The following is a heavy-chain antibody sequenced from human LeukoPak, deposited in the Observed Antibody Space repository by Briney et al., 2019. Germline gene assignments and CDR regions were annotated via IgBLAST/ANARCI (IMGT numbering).Heavy chain of an antibody. CDR1: GFTFSSYW. J-gene: IGHJ4*02. V-gene: IGHV3-74*01. CDR2: LNGDGSSK. CDR3: ARDKGYAVDY. Sequence: GGSLRLSCAASGFTFSSYWMHWVRQAPGKGLVWVSRLNGDGSSKSYADSVKGRFTISRDNAKNTLYLQMNSLRAEDTAVYYCARDKGYAVDYWGLGTLVTVSS. D-gene: IGHD5-18*01.